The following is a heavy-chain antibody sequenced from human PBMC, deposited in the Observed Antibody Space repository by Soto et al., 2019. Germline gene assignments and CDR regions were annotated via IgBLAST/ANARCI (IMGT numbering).Heavy chain of an antibody. CDR3: AMVDNYVTPTPQDV. J-gene: IGHJ6*02. CDR2: ISPYSGNP. Sequence: QVQLVQSGDEVRKPGSSVKVSCKASGYIFVNYGIAWVRQAPGQGLEWMGWISPYSGNPHYASKVQGRLTMTTDTSTSTAYMDLGSLTRDDTAVYYCAMVDNYVTPTPQDVWGQWTTVTVSS. V-gene: IGHV1-18*01. D-gene: IGHD3-16*01. CDR1: GYIFVNYG.